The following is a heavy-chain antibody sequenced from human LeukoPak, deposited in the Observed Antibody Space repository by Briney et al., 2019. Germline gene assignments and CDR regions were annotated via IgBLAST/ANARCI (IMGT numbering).Heavy chain of an antibody. Sequence: ASVKVSCKASGYTFTSYAMHWVRQAPGQRLEWMGWINAGNGNTKYSQKFQGRVTITRDTSASTAYMELSSLRSEDTAVYYCASPFIGNWNHRGRDAFDIWGQGTMVTVSS. D-gene: IGHD1-1*01. J-gene: IGHJ3*02. V-gene: IGHV1-3*01. CDR3: ASPFIGNWNHRGRDAFDI. CDR1: GYTFTSYA. CDR2: INAGNGNT.